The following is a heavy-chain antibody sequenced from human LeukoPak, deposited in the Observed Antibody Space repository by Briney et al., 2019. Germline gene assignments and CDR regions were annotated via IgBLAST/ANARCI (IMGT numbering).Heavy chain of an antibody. CDR3: AREGLVPAAPFDY. CDR1: GFTFSSYA. CDR2: ISYDGSNK. Sequence: GGSLRLSCAASGFTFSSYAMHWVRQAPGKGLEWAAVISYDGSNKYYADSVKGRFTISRDNSKNALYLQMNSLRAEDTAVYYCAREGLVPAAPFDYWGQGTLVTVSS. V-gene: IGHV3-30-3*01. J-gene: IGHJ4*02. D-gene: IGHD2-2*01.